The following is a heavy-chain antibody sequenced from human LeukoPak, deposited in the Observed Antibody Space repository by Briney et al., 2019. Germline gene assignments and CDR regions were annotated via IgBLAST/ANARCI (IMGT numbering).Heavy chain of an antibody. V-gene: IGHV4-34*11. J-gene: IGHJ5*02. CDR1: GGSFSGYY. Sequence: SETLSLTCAVYGGSFSGYYWTWIRQPPGKGLEWIGSIYYNGDTYYNPSLKSRVIISVDTSKNHFSLNMDSVTAADTAVYYCAREGFSCPNWFDPWGQGTQVAVSS. CDR3: AREGFSCPNWFDP. CDR2: IYYNGDT.